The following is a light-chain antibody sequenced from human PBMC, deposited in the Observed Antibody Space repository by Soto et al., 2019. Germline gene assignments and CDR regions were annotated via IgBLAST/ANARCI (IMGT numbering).Light chain of an antibody. CDR2: DSS. CDR3: QQYYNWPRT. V-gene: IGKV3-15*01. J-gene: IGKJ1*01. Sequence: EGVMTQSPATLSVSPGERATLSCRASQSISRYLAWYQQKPGQAPRLLIDDSSTRATGIPARFSASGSGTEFTLTINSLQSEDFAVYYCQQYYNWPRTFGQGTKV. CDR1: QSISRY.